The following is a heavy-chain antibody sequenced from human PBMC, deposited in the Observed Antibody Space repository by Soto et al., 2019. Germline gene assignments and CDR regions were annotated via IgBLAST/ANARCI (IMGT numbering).Heavy chain of an antibody. V-gene: IGHV3-23*01. J-gene: IGHJ3*02. D-gene: IGHD2-2*01. CDR3: ARGTQVVPAAIPIPRDAFDI. CDR1: GFTFSSYA. CDR2: ISGSGGST. Sequence: GGFLRLSCAASGFTFSSYAMSWVRQAPGKGLEWVSAISGSGGSTYYADSVKGRFTISRDNSKNTLYLQMNSLRAEDTAVYYCARGTQVVPAAIPIPRDAFDIWGQGTMVTVSS.